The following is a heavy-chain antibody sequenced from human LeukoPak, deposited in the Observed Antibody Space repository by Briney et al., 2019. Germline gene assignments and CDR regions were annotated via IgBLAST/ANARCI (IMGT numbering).Heavy chain of an antibody. J-gene: IGHJ4*02. V-gene: IGHV3-23*01. CDR3: AKVFRLTTYYNYYFDY. CDR1: GFTFSSYA. Sequence: GGSLRLSCATSGFTFSSYAMSWVRQAPGKGLEWVSVISVSGDTTYYADSVKGRFTISRDDSKSTLYLQMNSLGAEDTAVYYCAKVFRLTTYYNYYFDYWGQGTLVTVSS. CDR2: ISVSGDTT. D-gene: IGHD3-3*01.